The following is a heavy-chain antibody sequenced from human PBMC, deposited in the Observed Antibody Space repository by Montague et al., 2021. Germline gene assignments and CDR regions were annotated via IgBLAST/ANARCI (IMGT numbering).Heavy chain of an antibody. CDR2: IRSKIYGGTT. J-gene: IGHJ4*02. Sequence: SLRLSCAASGFTFGDHAVTWFRQAPGKGLEWVSLIRSKIYGGTTEYAASVKDRLTISRDDSKSIAYLQMNSLKTEDTAVYYCTVGSGSFWGQGTLVTVSS. CDR1: GFTFGDHA. D-gene: IGHD3-10*01. V-gene: IGHV3-49*03. CDR3: TVGSGSF.